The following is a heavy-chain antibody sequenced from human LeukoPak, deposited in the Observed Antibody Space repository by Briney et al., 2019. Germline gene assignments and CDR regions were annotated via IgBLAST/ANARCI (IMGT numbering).Heavy chain of an antibody. CDR2: KKQEGSDK. D-gene: IGHD1-26*01. V-gene: IGHV3-7*01. CDR1: GFTFSSHW. CDR3: AREEWELLRYYYYYMDV. J-gene: IGHJ6*03. Sequence: PGGSLSLFCAASGFTFSSHWMSWVRHAPGKGLEWVANKKQEGSDKYYVDCVKGRFTISRDNDKNSLYLQMNSLRAEDTAVYYCAREEWELLRYYYYYMDVWGKGPTVTVSS.